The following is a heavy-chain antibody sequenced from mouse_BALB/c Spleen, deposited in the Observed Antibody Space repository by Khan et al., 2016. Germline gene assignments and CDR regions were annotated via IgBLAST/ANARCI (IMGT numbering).Heavy chain of an antibody. V-gene: IGHV4-1*02. CDR2: INPDSSTI. CDR3: ASRACGGPAWFVY. J-gene: IGHJ3*01. CDR1: GFAFSRYW. Sequence: EVQLQESGGGLVQPGGSLKLSCAASGFAFSRYWMSWVRQAPGKGLEWIGEINPDSSTINYTPSLKDKFIISRDNAKNTLYLQMSNVRSEDTAVYDCASRACGGPAWFVYWGQGTLVTVSA. D-gene: IGHD3-1*01.